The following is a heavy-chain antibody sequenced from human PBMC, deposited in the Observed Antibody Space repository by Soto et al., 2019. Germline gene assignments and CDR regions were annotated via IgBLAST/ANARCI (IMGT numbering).Heavy chain of an antibody. J-gene: IGHJ4*02. CDR2: IYYSGST. Sequence: QVQLQESGPGLVKPSQTLSLTCTVSGGSISSGGYYWSWIRQHPGKGLEWIGYIYYSGSTYYNPSLKRRVTISVDTSKNQFSLKLSSVTAADTAVYYCAARFGESWIRRKLRDYWGQGTLVTVSS. D-gene: IGHD3-10*01. V-gene: IGHV4-31*03. CDR1: GGSISSGGYY. CDR3: AARFGESWIRRKLRDY.